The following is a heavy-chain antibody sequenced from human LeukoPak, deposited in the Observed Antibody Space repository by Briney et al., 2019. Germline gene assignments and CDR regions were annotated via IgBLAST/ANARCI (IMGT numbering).Heavy chain of an antibody. Sequence: ASVKVSCKASGYTFTSYGISWVRQAPGQGLEWMGWISAYNGNTNYAQKLQGRVTMTTDTSTSTAYMELRGLRSDDTAVYYCARGYSVDTAMVADYWGQGTLVTVSS. J-gene: IGHJ4*02. D-gene: IGHD5-18*01. CDR2: ISAYNGNT. V-gene: IGHV1-18*01. CDR3: ARGYSVDTAMVADY. CDR1: GYTFTSYG.